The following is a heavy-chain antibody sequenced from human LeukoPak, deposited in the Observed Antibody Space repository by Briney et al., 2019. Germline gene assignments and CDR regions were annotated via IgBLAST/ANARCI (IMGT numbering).Heavy chain of an antibody. CDR3: ARHSFYGSGPDY. J-gene: IGHJ4*02. Sequence: PSETLSLTCTVSGGSISSYYWSWTRQPPGKGLEWIGYIYYSGSTNYNPSLKSRVTISVDTSKDQFSLKLSSVTAADTAVYYCARHSFYGSGPDYWGQGTLVTVSS. CDR2: IYYSGST. D-gene: IGHD3-10*01. V-gene: IGHV4-59*08. CDR1: GGSISSYY.